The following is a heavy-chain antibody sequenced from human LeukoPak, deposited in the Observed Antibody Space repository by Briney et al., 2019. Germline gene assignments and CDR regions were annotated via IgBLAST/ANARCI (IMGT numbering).Heavy chain of an antibody. CDR1: GGTFSSYA. D-gene: IGHD3-10*01. Sequence: SVKVSCKASGGTFSSYAISWVRQAPGQGLEWMGGIIPIFGTANYAQKFQGRVTITADESTSIAYMELSSLRSEDTAVYYCARDPRTMVRGVPAALRYWGQGTLVTVSS. V-gene: IGHV1-69*13. CDR2: IIPIFGTA. CDR3: ARDPRTMVRGVPAALRY. J-gene: IGHJ4*02.